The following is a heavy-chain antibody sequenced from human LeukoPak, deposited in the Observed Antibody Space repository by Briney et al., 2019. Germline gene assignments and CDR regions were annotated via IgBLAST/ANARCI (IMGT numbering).Heavy chain of an antibody. Sequence: ASVKVSCKASGGTFSSYAISWVRQAPGQGLEWMGGIIPIFGTANYAQKFQGRVTITADKSTSTAYMELSSLRSEDTAVYYCAREGAAAGRWFDPWGQGTLVTVSS. V-gene: IGHV1-69*06. CDR1: GGTFSSYA. J-gene: IGHJ5*02. CDR2: IIPIFGTA. CDR3: AREGAAAGRWFDP. D-gene: IGHD6-13*01.